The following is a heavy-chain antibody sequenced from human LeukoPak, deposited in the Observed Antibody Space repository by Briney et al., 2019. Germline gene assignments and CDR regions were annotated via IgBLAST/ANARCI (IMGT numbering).Heavy chain of an antibody. CDR2: MNPNSGNT. V-gene: IGHV1-8*01. Sequence: ASVTVSFTASGYTFTSYDINWVRQATGQGLEWMGWMNPNSGNTGYAQKFQGRVTITSNTSISTAYMELSSLRSEDTAVYYCARGREYDFWSGYRDPEFDYWGQGTLVTVSS. CDR3: ARGREYDFWSGYRDPEFDY. D-gene: IGHD3-3*01. CDR1: GYTFTSYD. J-gene: IGHJ4*02.